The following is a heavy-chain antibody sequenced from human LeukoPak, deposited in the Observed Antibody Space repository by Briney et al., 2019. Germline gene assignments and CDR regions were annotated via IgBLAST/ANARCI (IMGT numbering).Heavy chain of an antibody. CDR2: INHSGST. CDR3: ARGWGEDGSSWYPRTDWYFDL. CDR1: GGSFSGYY. D-gene: IGHD6-13*01. Sequence: SETLSLTCAVYGGSFSGYYWSWIRQPPGKGLEWIGEINHSGSTNYNLSLKTRVTISVDTSKNQFSLKLSSVTAADTAVYYCARGWGEDGSSWYPRTDWYFDLWGRGTLVTVSS. V-gene: IGHV4-34*01. J-gene: IGHJ2*01.